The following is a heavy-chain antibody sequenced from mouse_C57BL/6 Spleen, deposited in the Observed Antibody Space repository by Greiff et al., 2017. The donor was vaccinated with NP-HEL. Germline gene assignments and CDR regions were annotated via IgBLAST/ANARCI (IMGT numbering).Heavy chain of an antibody. D-gene: IGHD2-4*01. J-gene: IGHJ3*01. CDR2: IDPANGDT. Sequence: EVQLQQSGAELVRPGASVKLSCTASGFNIKDDYMHWVKQRPEQGLEWIGWIDPANGDTEYASKFKGKATITADTSSNTAYLQLSSLTSKDTAVYYWTRGLRAYWGQGTLVTVA. V-gene: IGHV14-4*01. CDR1: GFNIKDDY. CDR3: TRGLRAY.